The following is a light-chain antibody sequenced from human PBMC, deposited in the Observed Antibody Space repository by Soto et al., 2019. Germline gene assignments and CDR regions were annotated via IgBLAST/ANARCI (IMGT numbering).Light chain of an antibody. CDR2: GIS. Sequence: ENVLTNSPGTVALSPGERASLSCRASQSVTNNYLAWYQQKPGQAPRLLIYGISSRAAGIPDRFSGSASGTDFTLTISRLEPEDFAVYYCHQYGDSPIIFCGGTKVDVK. CDR1: QSVTNNY. J-gene: IGKJ4*01. CDR3: HQYGDSPII. V-gene: IGKV3-20*01.